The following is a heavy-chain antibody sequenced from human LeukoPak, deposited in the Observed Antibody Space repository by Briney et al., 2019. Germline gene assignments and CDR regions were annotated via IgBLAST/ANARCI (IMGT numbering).Heavy chain of an antibody. V-gene: IGHV3-21*04. CDR3: AKDGGEYYDILTGYYPRLYYLDV. D-gene: IGHD3-9*01. Sequence: PGGSLRLSCAASGFTFSTYIVNWVRHTPGKGLERVSSIGTSTSYIYYADSVKGRFTISRDNAKNSLYLEMNSLRAEDTAVYYCAKDGGEYYDILTGYYPRLYYLDVWGKGTTVTISS. CDR2: IGTSTSYI. J-gene: IGHJ6*03. CDR1: GFTFSTYI.